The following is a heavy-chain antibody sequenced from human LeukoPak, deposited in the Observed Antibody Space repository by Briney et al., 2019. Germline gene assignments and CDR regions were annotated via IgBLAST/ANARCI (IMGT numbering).Heavy chain of an antibody. CDR2: IDHSGST. D-gene: IGHD2-2*01. V-gene: IGHV4-34*01. Sequence: SETLSLTCAVYGDSFSGYHWTWIRQPPGKGPEWIGKIDHSGSTNYNPSLKSRVTISVATPKNQISLDLTSVTAADTAVYYCARGRHCNSTNCPYVGGFYYMDVWGKGTTVNVSS. CDR3: ARGRHCNSTNCPYVGGFYYMDV. CDR1: GDSFSGYH. J-gene: IGHJ6*03.